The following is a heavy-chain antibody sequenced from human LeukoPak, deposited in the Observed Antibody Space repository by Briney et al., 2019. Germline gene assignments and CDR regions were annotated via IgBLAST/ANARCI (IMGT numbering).Heavy chain of an antibody. D-gene: IGHD3-3*01. CDR3: AKVEDFWSPHYYYYMDV. CDR1: GGTFSSYA. V-gene: IGHV1-69*05. Sequence: ASVKVSCKASGGTFSSYAISWVRQAPGQGLEWMGGIIPIFGTANYAQKFQGRVTITTDESTSTAYMELSSLRSEDTAVYYCAKVEDFWSPHYYYYMDVWGKGTTVTVSS. J-gene: IGHJ6*03. CDR2: IIPIFGTA.